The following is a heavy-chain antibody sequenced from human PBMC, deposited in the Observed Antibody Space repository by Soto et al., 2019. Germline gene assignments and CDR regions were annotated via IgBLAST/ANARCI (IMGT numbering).Heavy chain of an antibody. V-gene: IGHV1-69*01. CDR2: INPIVGTG. J-gene: IGHJ6*02. Sequence: QVQLVQSGAEVRKPGSSVTVSCKASGGTFSNYAISWVRQAPGQGLEWMGGINPIVGTGSYAQKVQGRVTITADEPTTTAYMELSSLRFEDTAVYYCARVVILVPTASTHYYYHMEVWGPGTTVTVSS. CDR3: ARVVILVPTASTHYYYHMEV. CDR1: GGTFSNYA. D-gene: IGHD2-2*01.